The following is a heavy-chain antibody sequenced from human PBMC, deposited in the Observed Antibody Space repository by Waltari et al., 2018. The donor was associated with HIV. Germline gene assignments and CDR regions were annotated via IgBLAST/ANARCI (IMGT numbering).Heavy chain of an antibody. CDR2: INHSGTT. Sequence: QVRLQQWGAGLLKPSETLSLTCAVYGGSFSNYYWTWIRQTPEKGLEWIGEINHSGTTDYKPSLKSRLTMSIDTSKNQFSLKLNSVTAAETAVYYCARHRFTRGNSAWYFLYWGQGTHVTVPS. D-gene: IGHD6-19*01. J-gene: IGHJ4*02. V-gene: IGHV4-34*02. CDR3: ARHRFTRGNSAWYFLY. CDR1: GGSFSNYY.